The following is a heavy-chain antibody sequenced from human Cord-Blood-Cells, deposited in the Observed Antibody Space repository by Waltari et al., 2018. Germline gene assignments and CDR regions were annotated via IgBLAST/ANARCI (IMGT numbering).Heavy chain of an antibody. CDR2: GNPTCGGP. D-gene: IGHD3-3*01. CDR3: ARDRYDFWRGYDAVHI. V-gene: IGHV1-2*02. J-gene: IGHJ3*02. Sequence: VQLVQSGAEVKKPGASVKVSCKASGYTFTGYYMHWVRQALGHGLEWMECGNPTCGGPKHAQKFKARVTMTGDTAVSTAYMARSRLRSDGRAVYYRARDRYDFWRGYDAVHIWGQGTMVTVSS. CDR1: GYTFTGYY.